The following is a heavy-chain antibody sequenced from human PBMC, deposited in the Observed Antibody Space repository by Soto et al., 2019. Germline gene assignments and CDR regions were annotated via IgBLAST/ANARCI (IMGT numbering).Heavy chain of an antibody. CDR1: GVSISIYF. CDR2: TYHRGST. Sequence: SETLSLTCSVSGVSISIYFWSWIRQAPGRGLEWIGYTYHRGSTNYSPSLKSRVAISLDTSENQFSLKVNSVTAADTAVYYCARIGGYHGPLDYWGQGTPVTVSS. V-gene: IGHV4-59*01. D-gene: IGHD6-25*01. CDR3: ARIGGYHGPLDY. J-gene: IGHJ4*02.